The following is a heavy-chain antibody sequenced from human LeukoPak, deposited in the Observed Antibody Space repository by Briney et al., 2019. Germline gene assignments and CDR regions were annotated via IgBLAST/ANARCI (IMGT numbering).Heavy chain of an antibody. J-gene: IGHJ4*02. Sequence: PSETLSLTCTVSGDFISRYYRSWIRQSPGKGLEWIGYVYDRGGTNYNPSLKSRAIISADTSKNQFSLKVTSVTAADTAVYYCARASDSGDWHLGYWGQGTLVTVSS. CDR2: VYDRGGT. CDR1: GDFISRYY. V-gene: IGHV4-59*01. CDR3: ARASDSGDWHLGY. D-gene: IGHD2-21*02.